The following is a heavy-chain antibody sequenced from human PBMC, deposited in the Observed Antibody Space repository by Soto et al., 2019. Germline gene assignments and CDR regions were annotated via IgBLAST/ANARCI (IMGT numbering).Heavy chain of an antibody. CDR3: ARSHGNGGSSFDF. D-gene: IGHD2-15*01. CDR1: GGSTHSYY. CDR2: VYYNGDT. J-gene: IGHJ4*02. V-gene: IGHV4-59*01. Sequence: QVQLQESGPGLVKPSETLSLTCTVSGGSTHSYYWAWIRQPPGKGLEWMGNVYYNGDTNYKPSLRSRVTISVDASKNKFSLKLTSVTPADTAVYYCARSHGNGGSSFDFRGQGTLVTVSS.